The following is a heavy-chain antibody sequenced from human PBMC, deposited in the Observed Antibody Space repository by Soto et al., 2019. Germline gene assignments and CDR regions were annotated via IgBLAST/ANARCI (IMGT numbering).Heavy chain of an antibody. CDR3: ARKTDSIPSGGDV. D-gene: IGHD3-10*01. CDR1: GFAVRHNY. V-gene: IGHV3-53*04. J-gene: IGHJ6*04. Sequence: EVQLVESGGGLVQPGGSLRLSCTASGFAVRHNYMTWVRQAPGKGLEWVSRIYSGGDTAYADSVKGRFTISRHTSQNTLYLQMNSLRAEDTAVYYCARKTDSIPSGGDVWGKGTAVNVSS. CDR2: IYSGGDT.